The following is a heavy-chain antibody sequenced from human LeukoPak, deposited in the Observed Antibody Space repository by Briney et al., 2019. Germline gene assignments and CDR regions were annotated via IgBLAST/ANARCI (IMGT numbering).Heavy chain of an antibody. Sequence: SGGSLRLSCAASGFTFSSYAMSWVRQAPGKGLEWVSAISGSGGSTYYADSVKGRFTIPRDNSKNTLYLQMNSLRAEDTAVYYCAKRDWEWELRGAFDIWGQGTMVTVSS. CDR3: AKRDWEWELRGAFDI. CDR1: GFTFSSYA. CDR2: ISGSGGST. V-gene: IGHV3-23*01. D-gene: IGHD1-26*01. J-gene: IGHJ3*02.